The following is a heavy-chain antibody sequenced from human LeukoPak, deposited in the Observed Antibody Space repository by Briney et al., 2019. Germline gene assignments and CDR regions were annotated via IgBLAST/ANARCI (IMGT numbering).Heavy chain of an antibody. V-gene: IGHV3-30-3*01. D-gene: IGHD3-3*01. CDR2: ISKDGSTI. CDR3: SSATFEVGGAVDY. Sequence: GRSLRLSCAASGFTFSRCTMHWVRQAPGKGLEWVALISKDGSTINYAASVKGRFTISRDNSNNMVYLQMNSLRTEDTAVYYCSSATFEVGGAVDYWGQGTLVTVSS. CDR1: GFTFSRCT. J-gene: IGHJ4*02.